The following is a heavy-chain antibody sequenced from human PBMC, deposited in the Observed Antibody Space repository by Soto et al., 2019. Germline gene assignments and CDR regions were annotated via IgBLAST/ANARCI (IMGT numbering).Heavy chain of an antibody. V-gene: IGHV1-46*01. CDR1: GYTFTSYY. J-gene: IGHJ6*02. CDR3: ASERGYSGYDYYYYYGMDV. CDR2: INPSGGST. D-gene: IGHD5-12*01. Sequence: ASVKVSCKASGYTFTSYYMHWVRQAPGQGLEWMGIINPSGGSTSYAQKFQGRVTMTRDTSTSTVYMELSSLRSEDTAVYYCASERGYSGYDYYYYYGMDVWGQGTTVTVSS.